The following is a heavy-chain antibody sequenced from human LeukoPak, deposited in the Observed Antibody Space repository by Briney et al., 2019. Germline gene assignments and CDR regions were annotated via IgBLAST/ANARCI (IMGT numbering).Heavy chain of an antibody. CDR1: GGSFSGYY. CDR3: ARHYYGSGYYHPIFYYFDY. V-gene: IGHV4-34*01. D-gene: IGHD3-10*01. CDR2: INHSGST. J-gene: IGHJ4*02. Sequence: SETLSLTCAVYGGSFSGYYWSWIRQPPGKGLEWIGEINHSGSTNYNPSLKSRVTIFVDTSKNQFSLKLSSGTAADTAVYYCARHYYGSGYYHPIFYYFDYWGQGTLVTVSS.